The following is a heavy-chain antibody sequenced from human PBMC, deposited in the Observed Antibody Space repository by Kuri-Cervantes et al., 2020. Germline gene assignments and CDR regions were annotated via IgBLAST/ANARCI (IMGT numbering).Heavy chain of an antibody. CDR1: GFTFSSYS. J-gene: IGHJ4*02. CDR3: ARDPGSRWLPFDY. CDR2: ISSSSSYI. D-gene: IGHD6-19*01. Sequence: GESLKISCAASGFTFSSYSMNWVRQAPGKGLEWVSSISSSSSYIYYADSVKGRFTISRDNAKNSLYLQMNSLRAEDTAVYYCARDPGSRWLPFDYWGQGTLVTVSS. V-gene: IGHV3-21*01.